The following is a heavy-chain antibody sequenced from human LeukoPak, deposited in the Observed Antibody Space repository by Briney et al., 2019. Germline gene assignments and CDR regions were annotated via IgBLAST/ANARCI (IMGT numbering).Heavy chain of an antibody. J-gene: IGHJ4*02. D-gene: IGHD3-22*01. CDR1: GGSISSGGYY. CDR3: ARGEYYDSSGYYSFDYFDY. CDR2: IYYSGST. V-gene: IGHV4-31*03. Sequence: SETLSLTYTVSGGSISSGGYYWSWIRQHPGKGLEWIGYIYYSGSTYYTPSLKSRVTISVDTSKNQFSLKLSSVTAADTAVYYCARGEYYDSSGYYSFDYFDYCGQGTLVTVSS.